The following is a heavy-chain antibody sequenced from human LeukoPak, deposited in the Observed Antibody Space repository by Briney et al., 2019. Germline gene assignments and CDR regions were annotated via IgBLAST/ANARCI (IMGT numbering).Heavy chain of an antibody. CDR1: GYTFTTYY. CDR3: ARAGTVTKYNWFDP. J-gene: IGHJ5*02. V-gene: IGHV1-2*02. CDR2: INPNSGGT. Sequence: GASVKVSCKASGYTFTTYYMHWVRQAPGQGLEWMGWINPNSGGTNYALKFQGRVTMTRDTSISTADMELSSLRSDDTAVYYCARAGTVTKYNWFDPWGQGTLVTVSS. D-gene: IGHD4-17*01.